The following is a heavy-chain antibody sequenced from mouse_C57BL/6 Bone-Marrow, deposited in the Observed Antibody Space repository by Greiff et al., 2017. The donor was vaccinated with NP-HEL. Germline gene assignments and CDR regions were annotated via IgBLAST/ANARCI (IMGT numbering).Heavy chain of an antibody. CDR1: GFNIKDDY. CDR2: LDPENGDT. V-gene: IGHV14-4*01. Sequence: EVQLQQSGAELVRPGASVKLSCTASGFNIKDDYMHWVKQRPEQGLEWIGWLDPENGDTEYASKFQGKATITADTSSNTAYLQLSSLTSEDTAVYYCTTDLRDFYFDYWGQGTTLTVSS. CDR3: TTDLRDFYFDY. J-gene: IGHJ2*01.